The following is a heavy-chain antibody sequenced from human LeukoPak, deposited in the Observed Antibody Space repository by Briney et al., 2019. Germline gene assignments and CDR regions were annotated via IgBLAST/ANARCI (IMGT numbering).Heavy chain of an antibody. CDR3: ARGYCSGGSCYLVY. V-gene: IGHV1-2*02. D-gene: IGHD2-15*01. CDR2: INPNSGGT. Sequence: ASVKVSCKASGYTFTGYYMHWVRQAPGQGPEWMGWINPNSGGTNYAQKFQGRVTMTRDTPISTAYMELSRLRSDDTAVYYCARGYCSGGSCYLVYWGQGTLVTVSS. J-gene: IGHJ4*02. CDR1: GYTFTGYY.